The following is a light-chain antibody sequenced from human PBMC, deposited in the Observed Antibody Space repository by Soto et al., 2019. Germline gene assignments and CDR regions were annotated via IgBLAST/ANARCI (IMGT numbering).Light chain of an antibody. J-gene: IGLJ3*02. V-gene: IGLV2-8*01. CDR1: RSDVGDYNY. CDR2: EVS. CDR3: SSYAGSNNGV. Sequence: QSALTQPPSASGSPGQSVTISCTGTRSDVGDYNYVSWYQQHPGKAPKLMIYEVSKRPSGVPDRFSGSKSGNTASLTVSGLQAEDEADYYCSSYAGSNNGVFGGGTKLTVL.